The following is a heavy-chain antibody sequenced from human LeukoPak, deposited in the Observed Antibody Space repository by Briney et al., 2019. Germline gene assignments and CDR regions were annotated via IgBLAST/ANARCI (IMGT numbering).Heavy chain of an antibody. CDR2: ISGSGGST. Sequence: PGGSLRLSCAASGFTFSSYAMSWVRQAPGKGLEWVSDISGSGGSTYYADSVKGRFTISRDNSKNTLYLQMNSLRADDTAVYYCAKDLRGYSYGFYWGQGTLVTVSS. D-gene: IGHD5-18*01. CDR3: AKDLRGYSYGFY. CDR1: GFTFSSYA. J-gene: IGHJ4*02. V-gene: IGHV3-23*01.